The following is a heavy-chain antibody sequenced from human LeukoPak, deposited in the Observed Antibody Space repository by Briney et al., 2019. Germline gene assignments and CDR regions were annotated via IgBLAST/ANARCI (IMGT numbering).Heavy chain of an antibody. J-gene: IGHJ4*02. CDR2: IKNDGNT. D-gene: IGHD2-8*01. CDR1: GFNFNNYG. Sequence: PGGTLRLSCAASGFNFNNYGMNWVRQAPGKGLEWVSGIKNDGNTYYADSVKGRFTVSRDGSRNTLYLQMNSLRAEDTAVYYCAKDPGCTSGVCYTFFDYWGQGTLVTVSS. CDR3: AKDPGCTSGVCYTFFDY. V-gene: IGHV3-23*01.